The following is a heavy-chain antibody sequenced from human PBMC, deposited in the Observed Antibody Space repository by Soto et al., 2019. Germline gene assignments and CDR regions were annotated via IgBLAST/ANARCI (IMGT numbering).Heavy chain of an antibody. CDR3: VRTVLWSTTFPIYWYFYL. V-gene: IGHV3-23*01. Sequence: EVQLLESGGGLVQPGGSLRLSCEGYGFTFINYAMNWVRQAPGKGLEWVSAVSGGGDATFYADSVKGRFTISKDNSKNSVTLHISGLGGDVTAVYYCVRTVLWSTTFPIYWYFYLWGRGTLVTVSS. CDR2: VSGGGDAT. CDR1: GFTFINYA. D-gene: IGHD2-21*01. J-gene: IGHJ2*01.